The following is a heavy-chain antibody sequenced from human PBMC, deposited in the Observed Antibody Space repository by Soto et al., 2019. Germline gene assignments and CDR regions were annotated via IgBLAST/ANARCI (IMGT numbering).Heavy chain of an antibody. V-gene: IGHV1-69*13. CDR2: IIPIFGTA. J-gene: IGHJ6*02. CDR1: GGTFSSYA. Sequence: VASVKVSCKASGGTFSSYAISWVRQAPGQGLEWMGGIIPIFGTANYAQKFQGRVTITADESTSTAYMELSSLRSEDTAVYYCARGRVYGSGGYSHANYYYGMDVWGQGTTVTVSS. CDR3: ARGRVYGSGGYSHANYYYGMDV. D-gene: IGHD3-10*01.